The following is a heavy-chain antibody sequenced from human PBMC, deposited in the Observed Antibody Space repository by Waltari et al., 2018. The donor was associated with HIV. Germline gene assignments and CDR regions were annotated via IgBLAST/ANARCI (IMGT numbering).Heavy chain of an antibody. CDR2: IYSGGSR. CDR3: ARDPRSSGYYGMDV. CDR1: GLPISSNY. J-gene: IGHJ6*02. D-gene: IGHD1-26*01. V-gene: IGHV3-53*01. Sequence: EVQLVASGGGLIEPGGYLRVSCSASGLPISSNYMSWVRQAPGKGLEWVSVIYSGGSRYYADSVKGRFIISRDNSKNTVSLHMNSLRAEDTAVYYCARDPRSSGYYGMDVWGQGIKVTVSS.